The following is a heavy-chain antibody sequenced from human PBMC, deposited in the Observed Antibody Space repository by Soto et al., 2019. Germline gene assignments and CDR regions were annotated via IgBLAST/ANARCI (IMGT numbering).Heavy chain of an antibody. D-gene: IGHD5-12*01. CDR2: IDPSDSYT. CDR3: ARHPLQYGSGYDSAGMDV. J-gene: IGHJ6*02. Sequence: GESLKISCKGSGYSFTSYWISWVRQMPGKGLEWMGRIDPSDSYTNYSPSFQGHVTISADKSISTAYLQWSSLKASDTAMYYCARHPLQYGSGYDSAGMDVWGQRTTVTVS. V-gene: IGHV5-10-1*01. CDR1: GYSFTSYW.